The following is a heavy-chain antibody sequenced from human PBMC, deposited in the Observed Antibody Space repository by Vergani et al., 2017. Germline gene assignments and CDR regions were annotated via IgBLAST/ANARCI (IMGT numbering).Heavy chain of an antibody. J-gene: IGHJ4*02. CDR2: IYYSGST. CDR1: GGSISSYY. V-gene: IGHV4-59*01. Sequence: QVQLQESGPGLVKPSETLSLTCTVSGGSISSYYWSWIRQPPGKGLEWIGYIYYSGSTNSNPSLKSRVTISVDTSKNQFSLKLCSVTAADTAVYYCARTTGDQRPVSVWGQGTLVTVSS. D-gene: IGHD7-27*01. CDR3: ARTTGDQRPVSV.